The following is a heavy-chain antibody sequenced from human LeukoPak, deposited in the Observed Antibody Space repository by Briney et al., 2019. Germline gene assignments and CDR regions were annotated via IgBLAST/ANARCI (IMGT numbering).Heavy chain of an antibody. V-gene: IGHV3-9*01. J-gene: IGHJ4*02. CDR2: ISWNSGSI. CDR1: GFTFDDYA. Sequence: GGSLRPSCAASGFTFDDYAMHWVRQAPGKGLEWVSGISWNSGSIGYADSVKGRFTISRDNAKNSLYLQMNSLRAEDTALYYCAKDYGDYVTLDYWGQGTLVTVSS. CDR3: AKDYGDYVTLDY. D-gene: IGHD4-17*01.